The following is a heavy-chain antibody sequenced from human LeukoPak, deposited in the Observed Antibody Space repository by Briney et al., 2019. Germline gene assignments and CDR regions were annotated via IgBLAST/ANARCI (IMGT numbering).Heavy chain of an antibody. D-gene: IGHD2-2*01. V-gene: IGHV1-2*02. J-gene: IGHJ3*02. CDR1: GYTFTGYY. Sequence: GASVKVSCKASGYTFTGYYMHWVRQAPGQGLEWMGWINPNSGGTNYAQKFQGRVTMTRDTSISTAYMELSRLRSDDTAVYYCARVSAWGSSALAWDAFDIWGQGTMVTVSS. CDR2: INPNSGGT. CDR3: ARVSAWGSSALAWDAFDI.